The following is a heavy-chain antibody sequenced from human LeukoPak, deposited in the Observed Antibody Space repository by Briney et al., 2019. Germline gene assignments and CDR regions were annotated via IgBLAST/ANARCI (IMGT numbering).Heavy chain of an antibody. Sequence: ASVKVSCKASGYTFTSYYMHWVRQAPGQGLEWMGIINPSGGSTSYAQKFHGRVTMTRDTSTSTVYMELSSLRSEDTAVYYCARAPMGYGMDVWGQGTTVTVSS. CDR3: ARAPMGYGMDV. V-gene: IGHV1-46*01. D-gene: IGHD2-8*01. CDR2: INPSGGST. J-gene: IGHJ6*02. CDR1: GYTFTSYY.